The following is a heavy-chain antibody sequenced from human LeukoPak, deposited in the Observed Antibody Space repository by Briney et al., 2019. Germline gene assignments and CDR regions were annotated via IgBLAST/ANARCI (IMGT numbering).Heavy chain of an antibody. Sequence: GGSLRLSCAASGFTFSSYAMSWVRQAPGKGLEWASVIYSGGSTYYADSVRGRFTISRDNSKNTLYLQMNSLTVEDTAVYYCARDMGFGDLMGYWGQGTLVTVSS. D-gene: IGHD3-10*01. V-gene: IGHV3-53*01. CDR3: ARDMGFGDLMGY. J-gene: IGHJ4*02. CDR2: IYSGGST. CDR1: GFTFSSYA.